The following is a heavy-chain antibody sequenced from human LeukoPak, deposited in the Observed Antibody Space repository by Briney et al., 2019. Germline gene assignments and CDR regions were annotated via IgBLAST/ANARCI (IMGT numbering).Heavy chain of an antibody. CDR3: ARDRPTGASRVFVVQ. J-gene: IGHJ4*02. CDR2: MSSGSRYI. Sequence: GGSLRLSCTSSGFSFSTYAMTWVRQAPGKGLEWISSMSSGSRYIYYADSVRGRFTISRDNTKNSLYLLMNNLRAEDTAIYYCARDRPTGASRVFVVQWGQGTPVTVSS. D-gene: IGHD2-15*01. V-gene: IGHV3-21*06. CDR1: GFSFSTYA.